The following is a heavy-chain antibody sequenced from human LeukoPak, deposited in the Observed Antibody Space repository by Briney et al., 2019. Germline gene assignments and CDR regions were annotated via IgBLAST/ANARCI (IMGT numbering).Heavy chain of an antibody. Sequence: PSETLSLTCTVSGGSISSSSYYWGWIRQPPGKGLEWIGYIYYSGSTNYNPSLKSRVTISVDTSKNQFSLKLSSVTAADTAVYYCARAHYDFWSGLPEYFQHWGQGTLVTVSS. J-gene: IGHJ1*01. CDR1: GGSISSSSYY. CDR3: ARAHYDFWSGLPEYFQH. D-gene: IGHD3-3*01. V-gene: IGHV4-61*05. CDR2: IYYSGST.